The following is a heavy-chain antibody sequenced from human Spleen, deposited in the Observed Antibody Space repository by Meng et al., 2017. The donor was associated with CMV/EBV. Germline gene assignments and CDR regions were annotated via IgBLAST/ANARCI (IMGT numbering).Heavy chain of an antibody. Sequence: GGSLRLSCAASGFTFSDYYMSWIRQAPGKGLEWVSYISSSGSTIYYADSLKGRFTISRDNAKNSLYLQMNSLRAEDTAVYYCARASVAAAGFRDYYGMDVWGQGTTVTVSS. CDR3: ARASVAAAGFRDYYGMDV. CDR2: ISSSGSTI. V-gene: IGHV3-11*01. J-gene: IGHJ6*02. CDR1: GFTFSDYY. D-gene: IGHD6-13*01.